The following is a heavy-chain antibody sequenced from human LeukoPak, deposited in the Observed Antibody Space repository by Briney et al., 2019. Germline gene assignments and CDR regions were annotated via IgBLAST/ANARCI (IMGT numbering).Heavy chain of an antibody. J-gene: IGHJ6*03. V-gene: IGHV4-4*07. CDR2: IYTSGST. D-gene: IGHD2-21*01. CDR1: GGSISSYY. Sequence: SSETLSLTCTVSGGSISSYYWSWIRQPAGKGLEWIGRIYTSGSTNYNPSLKSRVTISVDTSKNQFSLKLSSVTAADTAVYYCASILRFYYYYYMDVWGKGTTVTVSS. CDR3: ASILRFYYYYYMDV.